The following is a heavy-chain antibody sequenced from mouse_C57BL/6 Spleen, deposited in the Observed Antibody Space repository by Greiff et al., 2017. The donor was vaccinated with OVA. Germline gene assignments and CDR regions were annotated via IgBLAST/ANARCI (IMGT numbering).Heavy chain of an antibody. CDR1: GYTFTSYG. CDR3: ARGDYDYSYAMDY. D-gene: IGHD2-4*01. V-gene: IGHV1-81*01. J-gene: IGHJ4*01. Sequence: VKLMESGAELARPGASVKLSCKASGYTFTSYGISWVKQRTGQGLEWIGEIYPRSGNTYYNEKFKGKATLTADKSSSTAYMELRSLTSEDSAVYFCARGDYDYSYAMDYWGQGTSVTVSS. CDR2: IYPRSGNT.